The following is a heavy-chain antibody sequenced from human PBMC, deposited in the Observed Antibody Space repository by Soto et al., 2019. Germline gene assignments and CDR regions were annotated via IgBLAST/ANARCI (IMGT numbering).Heavy chain of an antibody. V-gene: IGHV1-8*01. Sequence: QVQLVQSGAEVKKPGASVKVSCKASGYTFTSYDINWVRQATGQGLEWMGWMNPNSGNTGYAQKFQGRVTMTRNTCIGSAYRELSSVRSEETVVYYYASVYSGGWSNDWGEGTMVTVSS. D-gene: IGHD6-19*01. CDR1: GYTFTSYD. CDR2: MNPNSGNT. J-gene: IGHJ4*02. CDR3: ASVYSGGWSND.